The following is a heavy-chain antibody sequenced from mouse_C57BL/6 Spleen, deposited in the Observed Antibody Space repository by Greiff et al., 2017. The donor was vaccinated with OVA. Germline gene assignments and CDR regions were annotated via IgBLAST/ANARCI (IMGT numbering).Heavy chain of an antibody. V-gene: IGHV1-55*01. J-gene: IGHJ3*01. CDR1: GYTFTSYW. CDR3: ARGAQGFAY. D-gene: IGHD3-2*02. CDR2: IYPGSGST. Sequence: QVQLKESGAELVKPGASVKMSCKASGYTFTSYWITWVKQRPGQGLEWIGDIYPGSGSTNYTEKFKSKATLTVDTSSSTAYMQLSSLTSEDSAVYYCARGAQGFAYWGQGTLVTVSA.